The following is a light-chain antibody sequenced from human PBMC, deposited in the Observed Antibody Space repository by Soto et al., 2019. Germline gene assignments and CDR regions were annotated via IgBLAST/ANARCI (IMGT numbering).Light chain of an antibody. CDR2: GTS. Sequence: DIQMTQSPLSLSASVGESVTITCRASQNITNFLNWYQQKPGKPPRLLIFGTSNLQSGVPSRFRGGRSQTDFSLTISGLQPDDFATYICQQSYRSPLNFGPGTRVA. J-gene: IGKJ3*01. CDR3: QQSYRSPLN. V-gene: IGKV1-39*01. CDR1: QNITNF.